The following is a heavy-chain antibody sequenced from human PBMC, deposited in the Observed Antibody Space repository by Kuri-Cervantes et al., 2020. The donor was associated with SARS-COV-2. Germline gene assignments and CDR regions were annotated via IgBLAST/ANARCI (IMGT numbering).Heavy chain of an antibody. J-gene: IGHJ4*02. V-gene: IGHV3-30-3*01. CDR2: ISYDGSNK. D-gene: IGHD1-1*01. CDR1: GFTFSSYA. Sequence: GGSLRLSCAASGFTFSSYAMHWVRQAPGKGLEWVAVISYDGSNKYYADSVKGRFTISRDNSKNTLYLQMNSLRAEDTAVYYCARVQAGTIDYWGQGTLVTVSS. CDR3: ARVQAGTIDY.